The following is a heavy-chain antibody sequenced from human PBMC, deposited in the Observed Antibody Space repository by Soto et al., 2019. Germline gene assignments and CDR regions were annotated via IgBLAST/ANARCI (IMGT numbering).Heavy chain of an antibody. V-gene: IGHV1-18*01. CDR1: GYTFTSYG. Sequence: VKVSCKASGYTFTSYGISWVRQAPGQGLEWMGWISAYNGNTNYAQKLQGRVTMTTDTSTSTAYMELRSLRSDDTAVYYCASGGYYDSSGYYYVYYWGQGTLVTVSS. CDR3: ASGGYYDSSGYYYVYY. D-gene: IGHD3-22*01. J-gene: IGHJ4*02. CDR2: ISAYNGNT.